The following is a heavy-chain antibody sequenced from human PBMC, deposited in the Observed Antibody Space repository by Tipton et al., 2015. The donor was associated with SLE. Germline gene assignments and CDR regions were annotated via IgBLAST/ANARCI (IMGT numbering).Heavy chain of an antibody. J-gene: IGHJ4*02. V-gene: IGHV4-39*07. Sequence: GLVKPSETLSLTCLLSGDSIGRSDYYWGCFRQPPGKGLEWIGNIYYSGSTYYNPSLKSRLSISVDTSMNQVSLRLGYVTAADTAVYYCARGVEYQDSWGQGALVTVSS. CDR3: ARGVEYQDS. CDR2: IYYSGST. D-gene: IGHD2/OR15-2a*01. CDR1: GDSIGRSDYY.